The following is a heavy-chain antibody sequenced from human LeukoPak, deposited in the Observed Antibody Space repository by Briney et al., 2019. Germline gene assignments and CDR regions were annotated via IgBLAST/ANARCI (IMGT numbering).Heavy chain of an antibody. Sequence: PGGFLRLSCSASGFTFSSYAMHWVRQAPGKGLEYVSVISSNGGSTYYANSVKGRFTISRDNSKNTLYLQMGSLRAEDMAVYYCARDKYRDGYNLQGLDYWGQGTLVTVSS. CDR2: ISSNGGST. V-gene: IGHV3-64*01. J-gene: IGHJ4*02. D-gene: IGHD5-24*01. CDR3: ARDKYRDGYNLQGLDY. CDR1: GFTFSSYA.